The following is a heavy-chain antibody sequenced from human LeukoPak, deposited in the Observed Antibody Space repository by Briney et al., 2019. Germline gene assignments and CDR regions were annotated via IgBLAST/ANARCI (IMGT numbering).Heavy chain of an antibody. CDR3: AIVKSDYYGWGSYYPDY. CDR2: IYYTGST. CDR1: GDAISNSY. J-gene: IGHJ4*02. Sequence: PSETLSLTCTVSGDAISNSYWTWIRQPPGKGLEWIGYIYYTGSTTYNSSLKSRVTISLDTSKNQLSLKLSSVTAADTAVYYCAIVKSDYYGWGSYYPDYWGQGTLVSVFS. V-gene: IGHV4-59*01. D-gene: IGHD3-10*01.